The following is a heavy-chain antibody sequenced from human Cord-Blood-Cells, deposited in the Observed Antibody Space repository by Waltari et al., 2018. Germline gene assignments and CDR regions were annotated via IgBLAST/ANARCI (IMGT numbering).Heavy chain of an antibody. CDR3: ARVPYGDYEGDGDY. Sequence: QVQLQESGPGLVKPSETLSLTCTVSGGSISSYYWSWIRQPPGKGLEWIGYIYYSGSTNYNPSLKSRVTISVDTSKNQFSLKLSSVTAADTAVYYCARVPYGDYEGDGDYRGQGTLVTVSS. D-gene: IGHD4-17*01. CDR2: IYYSGST. J-gene: IGHJ4*02. CDR1: GGSISSYY. V-gene: IGHV4-59*01.